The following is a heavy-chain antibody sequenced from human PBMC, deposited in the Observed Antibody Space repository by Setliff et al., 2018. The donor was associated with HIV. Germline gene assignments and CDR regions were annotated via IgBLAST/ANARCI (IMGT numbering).Heavy chain of an antibody. V-gene: IGHV1-2*02. D-gene: IGHD3-10*01. CDR1: GYLFTGYY. J-gene: IGHJ4*02. CDR3: AREGSPIYYFDY. Sequence: ASVKVSCKASGYLFTGYYMHWVRQAPGQGLEWMGWINVNSGGTKYAQKFQGRVTMTRDTSISTAYMEVSSVRSDDTAVYYCAREGSPIYYFDYWSQGTLVTVSS. CDR2: INVNSGGT.